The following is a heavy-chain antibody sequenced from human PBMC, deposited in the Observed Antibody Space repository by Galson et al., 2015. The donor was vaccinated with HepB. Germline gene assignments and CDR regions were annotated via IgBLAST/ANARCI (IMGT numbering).Heavy chain of an antibody. CDR2: INPNSGGT. J-gene: IGHJ4*02. D-gene: IGHD1-26*01. CDR3: ARGWWELRWEGALGDY. Sequence: SVKVSCKASGYTFTGYYMHWVRQAPGQGLEWMGWINPNSGGTNYAQKFQGRVTMTRDTSISTAYMELSRLRSDDTAVYYCARGWWELRWEGALGDYWGQGTLVTVSS. V-gene: IGHV1-2*02. CDR1: GYTFTGYY.